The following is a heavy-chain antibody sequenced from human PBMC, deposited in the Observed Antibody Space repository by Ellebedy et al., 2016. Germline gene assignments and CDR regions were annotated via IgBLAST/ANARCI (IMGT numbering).Heavy chain of an antibody. V-gene: IGHV3-21*01. CDR3: TRDGSEWSRDV. CDR2: IVFTGTAA. Sequence: ETLSLTXTVSGGSISSYYWSWVRQAPGKGLEWVATIVFTGTAAYYSDLAKGRFIISRDNVKNLVFLQMNSLRVEDTAVYYCTRDGSEWSRDVWGQGTLVTVSS. CDR1: GGSISSYY. D-gene: IGHD3-3*01. J-gene: IGHJ4*02.